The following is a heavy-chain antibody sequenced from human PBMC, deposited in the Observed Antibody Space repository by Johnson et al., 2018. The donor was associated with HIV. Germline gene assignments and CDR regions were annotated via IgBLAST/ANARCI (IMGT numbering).Heavy chain of an antibody. D-gene: IGHD6-6*01. CDR1: GFTFNNAW. CDR3: ARGRSRSSTAAFDI. J-gene: IGHJ3*02. Sequence: QMQLVESGGGVVQPGGSLRLSCAASGFTFNNAWMSRVRQAPGKGLERVAVISYDGSNKYFADSVKGRFTISRDNSKNTLYLQTKSLRGEDTAVYSCARGRSRSSTAAFDIWCHGTMVTVSS. CDR2: ISYDGSNK. V-gene: IGHV3-30*03.